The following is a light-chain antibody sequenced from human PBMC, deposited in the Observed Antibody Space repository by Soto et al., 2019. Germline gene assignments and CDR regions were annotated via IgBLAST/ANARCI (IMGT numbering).Light chain of an antibody. CDR2: GAS. V-gene: IGKV3-20*01. CDR1: QSVSSSY. CDR3: QQYGSFWT. Sequence: EIVLTQSPGTLSLSPGERATLSCRASQSVSSSYLAWYQQKPGQAPRLLIYGASSRATDIPDRFSGSGSGTDFTLTISRLEPEDFAVYYCQQYGSFWTFGQGTKVEIK. J-gene: IGKJ1*01.